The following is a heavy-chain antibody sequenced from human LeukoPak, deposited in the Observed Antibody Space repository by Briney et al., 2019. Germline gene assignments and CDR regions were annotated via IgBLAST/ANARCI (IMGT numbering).Heavy chain of an antibody. Sequence: ASVKVSCKASGGTFSSYAISWVRQAPGQGLEWMGGIIPIFGTANYAQKFQGRVTITTDESTSTAYMELSSLRSEDTAVYYYARVPVSGSYHFDYWGQGTLVTVSS. J-gene: IGHJ4*02. CDR1: GGTFSSYA. CDR3: ARVPVSGSYHFDY. D-gene: IGHD1-26*01. CDR2: IIPIFGTA. V-gene: IGHV1-69*05.